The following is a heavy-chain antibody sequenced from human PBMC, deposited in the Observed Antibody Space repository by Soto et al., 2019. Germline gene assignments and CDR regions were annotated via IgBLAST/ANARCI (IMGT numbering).Heavy chain of an antibody. J-gene: IGHJ4*02. Sequence: ASVKVSCKASGYTFTSYGISWVRQAPGQGLEWMGWISAYNGNTNYAQKLQGRVTMTTDTSTSTAYMDPVDTATYYCAHRVFALFDYWGQGTLVTVSS. CDR3: ALFDY. V-gene: IGHV1-18*01. CDR1: GYTFTSYG. CDR2: ISAYNGNT. D-gene: IGHD5-18*01.